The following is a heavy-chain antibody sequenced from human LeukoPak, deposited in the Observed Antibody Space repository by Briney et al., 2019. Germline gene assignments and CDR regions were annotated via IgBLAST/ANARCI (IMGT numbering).Heavy chain of an antibody. CDR3: ARDIELST. V-gene: IGHV3-30-3*01. J-gene: IGHJ3*01. CDR2: ISNDGSNK. Sequence: GRSLRLSCAASGLTFSSYAMHWVRQAPGKGLEWVAVISNDGSNKYYADSVKGRFTISRDNSKNTLYVQMNSLRAEDTAIYYCARDIELSTWGLGTMVTVSS. CDR1: GLTFSSYA. D-gene: IGHD3-16*02.